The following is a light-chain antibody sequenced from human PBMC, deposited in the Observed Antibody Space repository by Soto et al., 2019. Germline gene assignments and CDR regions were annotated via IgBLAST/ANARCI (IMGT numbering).Light chain of an antibody. CDR3: QQRSNWPPLT. Sequence: EIVLTQSPATLSLSPGERATLSCRASQRVSSYLAWYQQKPVQAPRLLIYDASNRATGIPSRFSGSGSGTDFTLPISSLEPEDFAVYYCQQRSNWPPLTFGQGTRLEI. CDR1: QRVSSY. CDR2: DAS. V-gene: IGKV3-11*01. J-gene: IGKJ5*01.